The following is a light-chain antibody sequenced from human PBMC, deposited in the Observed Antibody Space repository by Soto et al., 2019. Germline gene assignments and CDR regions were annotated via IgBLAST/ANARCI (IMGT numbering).Light chain of an antibody. J-gene: IGLJ1*01. Sequence: QSVLTQPASVSGSPGQSITISCTGTSNDLGGSNLVSWYQQYPGKVPKLLIYNVNNRPSGVSDRFSGSKSGNTASLTISGPQAEDESDYFCTSSTSGWTYVFGNGTKLTVL. CDR2: NVN. CDR1: SNDLGGSNL. CDR3: TSSTSGWTYV. V-gene: IGLV2-14*01.